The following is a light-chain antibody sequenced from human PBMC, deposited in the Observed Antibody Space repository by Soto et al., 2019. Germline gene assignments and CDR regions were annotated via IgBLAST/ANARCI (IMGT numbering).Light chain of an antibody. CDR1: SSDVGAYKY. V-gene: IGLV2-14*03. CDR3: SSFTGTATLDV. Sequence: QSVLTQPASVSGSPGQSITISCTGTSSDVGAYKYVSWYQQHPGKVPKLISYGVSNRPSGVSNRFSGSKSGNTAFLTSSGLQPEDEADYYCSSFTGTATLDVFGTGTKLTVL. J-gene: IGLJ1*01. CDR2: GVS.